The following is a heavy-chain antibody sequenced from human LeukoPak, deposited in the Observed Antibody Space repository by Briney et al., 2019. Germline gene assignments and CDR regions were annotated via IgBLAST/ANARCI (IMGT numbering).Heavy chain of an antibody. V-gene: IGHV3-23*01. D-gene: IGHD4-17*01. CDR3: AKEALLSYGDYAYVEF. CDR2: LSGSGDST. CDR1: GFTFSGYA. J-gene: IGHJ4*02. Sequence: GGSLRLSCVASGFTFSGYAMSWVRQAPGKGLEWVSSLSGSGDSTYYADSVKGRFTISRDNSKNTLYLQMDSLRAEDTAIYFCAKEALLSYGDYAYVEFWGQGTLVTVSS.